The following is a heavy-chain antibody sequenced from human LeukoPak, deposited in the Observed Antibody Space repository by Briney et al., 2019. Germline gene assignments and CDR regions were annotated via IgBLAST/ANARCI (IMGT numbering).Heavy chain of an antibody. J-gene: IGHJ4*02. D-gene: IGHD6-6*01. CDR2: ISSTAITI. CDR3: ARGLYTTSSGRVVFFI. Sequence: PGGSLRLSCAASGFSFSSYEMNWVRQAPGKGPEWVSYISSTAITIYYAGSVKGRFTISRDNAKNPLYLQMNSLRAEDTAVYYCARGLYTTSSGRVVFFIWGQGTLVTVSS. CDR1: GFSFSSYE. V-gene: IGHV3-48*03.